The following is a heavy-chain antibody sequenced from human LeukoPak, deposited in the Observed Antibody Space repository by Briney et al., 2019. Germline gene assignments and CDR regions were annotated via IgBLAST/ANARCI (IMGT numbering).Heavy chain of an antibody. CDR2: SNPNIGGA. V-gene: IGHV1-2*02. J-gene: IGHJ5*02. CDR3: ARVGSVVRGVIINSWFDL. CDR1: GYTFTSYY. Sequence: ASVKVSCKASGYTFTSYYIHWVRQAPGQGLEWMGWSNPNIGGANYAQKFQGRVTITRDDSTSTAYMELSRLRSDDTAVYYCARVGSVVRGVIINSWFDLWGQGTLVTVSS. D-gene: IGHD3-10*01.